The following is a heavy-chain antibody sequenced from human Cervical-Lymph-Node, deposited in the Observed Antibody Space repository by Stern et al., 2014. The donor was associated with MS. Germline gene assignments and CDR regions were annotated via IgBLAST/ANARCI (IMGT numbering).Heavy chain of an antibody. CDR1: GYTLSEIS. Sequence: QVQLVQSGAEVKKPGASVKVSCKGSGYTLSEISMHWVRQAPGKGLEWMGGFDPEHGETRYAQKFQGGVTMAEDRSTDTAYMELSSLRSEDTAVYYCATHRGRVTYYYGMDVWGQGTTVTVSS. D-gene: IGHD2-21*02. V-gene: IGHV1-24*01. CDR2: FDPEHGET. J-gene: IGHJ6*02. CDR3: ATHRGRVTYYYGMDV.